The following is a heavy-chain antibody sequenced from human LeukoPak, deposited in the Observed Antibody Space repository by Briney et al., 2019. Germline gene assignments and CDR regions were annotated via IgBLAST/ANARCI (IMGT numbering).Heavy chain of an antibody. CDR1: GFTFSSYS. J-gene: IGHJ4*02. V-gene: IGHV3-7*01. CDR3: VKGMAVDS. Sequence: PGGSLRLSCAASGFTFSSYSMNWVRQAPGKGLEWVANIKPDGSGKFYVDSVKGRSTISRDNARDSLFLQMNNLRAEDTAVYYCVKGMAVDSWGQGSLVTVSS. CDR2: IKPDGSGK. D-gene: IGHD5-24*01.